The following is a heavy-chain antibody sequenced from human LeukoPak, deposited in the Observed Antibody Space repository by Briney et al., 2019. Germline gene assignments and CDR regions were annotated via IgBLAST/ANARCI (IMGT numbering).Heavy chain of an antibody. CDR1: GGSFSGYY. V-gene: IGHV4-34*01. J-gene: IGHJ4*02. CDR2: INHSGST. D-gene: IGHD1-26*01. CDR3: ARMVGALNY. Sequence: SETLSLTCAVCGGSFSGYYWSWIRQPPGKGLEWIGEINHSGSTNYNPSLKSRVTISVDTSKNQFSLKLSSVTAADTAVYYCARMVGALNYWGRGTLVTVSS.